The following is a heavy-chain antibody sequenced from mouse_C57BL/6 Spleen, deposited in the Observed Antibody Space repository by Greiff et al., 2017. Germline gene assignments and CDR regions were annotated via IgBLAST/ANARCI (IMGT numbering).Heavy chain of an antibody. CDR3: TRKVINWYFDV. D-gene: IGHD2-1*01. V-gene: IGHV1-82*01. Sequence: QVQLQQSGPELVKPGASVKISCKASGYAFSSSWMNWVKQRPGKGLEWIGRIYPGDGDTNYNGKFKGKATLTAAKSSSTAYMQLSSLTSEDSAVYFCTRKVINWYFDVWGTGTTVTVAS. J-gene: IGHJ1*03. CDR1: GYAFSSSW. CDR2: IYPGDGDT.